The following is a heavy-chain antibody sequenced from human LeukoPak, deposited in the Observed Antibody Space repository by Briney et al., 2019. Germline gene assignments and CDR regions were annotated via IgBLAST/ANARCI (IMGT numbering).Heavy chain of an antibody. J-gene: IGHJ4*02. CDR2: ISAHNGNT. CDR1: GYIFTNYG. Sequence: GASVKVSFKASGYIFTNYGVNWVRQAPGQGPEGMGWISAHNGNTKYAQRFQGRVTMTIDTSTTTAYMELRSLRSDDTAVYYCVRDWSAVTTSVTTLYYWGQGTLVTVSS. V-gene: IGHV1-18*01. CDR3: VRDWSAVTTSVTTLYY. D-gene: IGHD4-17*01.